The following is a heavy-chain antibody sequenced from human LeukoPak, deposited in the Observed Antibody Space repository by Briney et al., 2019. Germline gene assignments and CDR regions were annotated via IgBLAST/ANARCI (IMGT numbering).Heavy chain of an antibody. D-gene: IGHD5-12*01. Sequence: SVKVSCKASGGTFSSYAISWVRQAPGQGLEWMGGIIPIFGTANYAQKFQGRVTITTDESTSTAYMELSSLRSEDTAVYYCASVGGIGYDYGDYWGQGTLVTVSS. J-gene: IGHJ4*02. CDR1: GGTFSSYA. CDR2: IIPIFGTA. V-gene: IGHV1-69*05. CDR3: ASVGGIGYDYGDY.